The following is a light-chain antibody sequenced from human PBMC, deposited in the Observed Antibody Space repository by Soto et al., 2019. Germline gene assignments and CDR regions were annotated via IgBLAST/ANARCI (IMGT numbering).Light chain of an antibody. Sequence: EIVLTQSPGTLSVSPGERATLSCRASQTISSNYLAWYQQKPGQAPSLLIYGTSSRATGIPDRFSGSASGTAFTLTISRLEREDSAIYYCQQYVSWTFGQGTKVEIK. J-gene: IGKJ1*01. CDR3: QQYVSWT. CDR2: GTS. V-gene: IGKV3-20*01. CDR1: QTISSNY.